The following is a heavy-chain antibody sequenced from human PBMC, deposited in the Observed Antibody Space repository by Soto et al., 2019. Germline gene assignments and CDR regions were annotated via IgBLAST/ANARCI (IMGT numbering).Heavy chain of an antibody. D-gene: IGHD3-16*01. CDR1: GFTVSEFD. Sequence: QVQLVESWGGVVLPGVSLRLSCADSGFTVSEFDMHWVRQAPGKGLEWVALISYYGTKSDYADSVKGRYSISRDNFSKTFSPQIQRLTGEDSTAYLCERTDTGGTYFESRGRGTLLTLSS. J-gene: IGHJ4*02. CDR3: ERTDTGGTYFES. V-gene: IGHV3-33*08. CDR2: ISYYGTKS.